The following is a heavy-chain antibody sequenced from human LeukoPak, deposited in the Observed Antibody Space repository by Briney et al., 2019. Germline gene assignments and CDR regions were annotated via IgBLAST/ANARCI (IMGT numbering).Heavy chain of an antibody. CDR3: AKSSYYDASGYYREYYFDY. J-gene: IGHJ4*02. V-gene: IGHV3-23*01. CDR2: ISGSGGST. D-gene: IGHD3-22*01. CDR1: GFTFSSYW. Sequence: GSLRLSCAASGFTFSSYWMGWVRQAPGKGLEWVSSISGSGGSTHYADSVKGRFTISRDKTKNTLYLQMNSLRAEDTAVYYCAKSSYYDASGYYREYYFDYWGQGTLVTVSS.